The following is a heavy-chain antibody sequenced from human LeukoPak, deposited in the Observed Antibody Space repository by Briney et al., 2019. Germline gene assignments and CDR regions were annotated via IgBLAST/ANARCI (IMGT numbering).Heavy chain of an antibody. CDR2: IYWDDDK. CDR3: AHRRSGHGEFDY. D-gene: IGHD5-12*01. J-gene: IGHJ4*02. CDR1: GFSLSASGVG. Sequence: SGPTLVNPTQTLTLTCTFSGFSLSASGVGVGWIRQPPGKALEWLALIYWDDDKRYSPSLKSRLTITKDTSKNQVVLTMTNLDRVDTATYYCAHRRSGHGEFDYWGQGTLVTVSS. V-gene: IGHV2-5*02.